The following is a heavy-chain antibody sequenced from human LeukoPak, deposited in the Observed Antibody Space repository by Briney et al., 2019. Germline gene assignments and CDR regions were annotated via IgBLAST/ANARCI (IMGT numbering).Heavy chain of an antibody. CDR2: IYWNDDK. CDR3: AHSDYYDSPESYYFDY. V-gene: IGHV2-5*01. Sequence: SGPTLVKPTQTLTLTCTFSGFSLSTSGVGXXXXXXXXXXXXXXXXXIYWNDDKRYSPSLKSRLTITKDTSKNQVVLTMTNMDPVDTATYYCAHSDYYDSPESYYFDYWGQGTLVTVSS. CDR1: GFSLSTSGVG. D-gene: IGHD3-22*01. J-gene: IGHJ4*02.